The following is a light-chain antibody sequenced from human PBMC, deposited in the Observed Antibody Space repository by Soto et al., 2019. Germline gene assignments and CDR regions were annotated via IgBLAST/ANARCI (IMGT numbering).Light chain of an antibody. CDR1: SSDVGAYNY. CDR3: NSYTSRGTVWV. J-gene: IGLJ3*02. V-gene: IGLV2-14*01. Sequence: QSVLTQPASVSGSPGQSITISCTGTSSDVGAYNYVSWYKQHPGKAPKLMIYEVSNRPSGVSNRFSGSKSGNTASLTISGLQAEDEADYYCNSYTSRGTVWVFGGGTKVTVL. CDR2: EVS.